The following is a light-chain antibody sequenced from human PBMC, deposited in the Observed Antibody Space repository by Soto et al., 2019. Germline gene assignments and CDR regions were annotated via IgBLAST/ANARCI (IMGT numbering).Light chain of an antibody. CDR1: QSVNSNY. Sequence: EVVLTQSPGTVSLSPGERVTLSCRASQSVNSNYLAWYQQRPGQAPRLLIYAASSRATGIPYRFSGSGSGADFTLSISSLEPENFAVYYCQQYGSSLTWTFGQGTKVEMK. V-gene: IGKV3-20*01. CDR3: QQYGSSLTWT. J-gene: IGKJ1*01. CDR2: AAS.